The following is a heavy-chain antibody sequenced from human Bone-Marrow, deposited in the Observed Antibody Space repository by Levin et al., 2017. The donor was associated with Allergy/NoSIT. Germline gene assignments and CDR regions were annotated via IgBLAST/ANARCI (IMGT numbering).Heavy chain of an antibody. Sequence: GESLKISCAASGFTVNSNYMNWVRQAQGKGLQWISVIYSSGDADYADSVKGRFTISRDNSRNTLYLQMNSLRVEDTAVYYCARRTAGQCFWGQGSQVIVSS. D-gene: IGHD6-19*01. V-gene: IGHV3-53*01. CDR3: ARRTAGQCF. J-gene: IGHJ4*02. CDR1: GFTVNSNY. CDR2: IYSSGDA.